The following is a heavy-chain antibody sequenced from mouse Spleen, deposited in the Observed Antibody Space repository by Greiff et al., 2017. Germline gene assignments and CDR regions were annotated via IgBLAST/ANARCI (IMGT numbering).Heavy chain of an antibody. CDR2: INSNGGST. Sequence: EVQVVESGGGLVKPGGSLKLSCAASGFTFSSYAMSWVRQTPEKRLEWVAAINSNGGSTYYPDTVKDRFTISRDNAKNTLYLQMSSLRSEDTALYYCARQRDYDAGYAMDYWGQGTSVTVSS. V-gene: IGHV5-6-2*01. D-gene: IGHD2-4*01. CDR3: ARQRDYDAGYAMDY. CDR1: GFTFSSYA. J-gene: IGHJ4*01.